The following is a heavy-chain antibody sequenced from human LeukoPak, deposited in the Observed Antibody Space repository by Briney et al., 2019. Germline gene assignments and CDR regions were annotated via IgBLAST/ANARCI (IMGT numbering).Heavy chain of an antibody. V-gene: IGHV1-18*01. J-gene: IGHJ6*02. CDR3: VRSGSSGWSGYGMDV. Sequence: ASVKVSCKASGYTFTSYGISWVRQAPGQGLEWMGWISAYNGNTNYAQKLQGRVTMTTDTSTSTAYMELRSLRSDDTAVYYCVRSGSSGWSGYGMDVWGQGTTVTVSS. CDR1: GYTFTSYG. CDR2: ISAYNGNT. D-gene: IGHD6-19*01.